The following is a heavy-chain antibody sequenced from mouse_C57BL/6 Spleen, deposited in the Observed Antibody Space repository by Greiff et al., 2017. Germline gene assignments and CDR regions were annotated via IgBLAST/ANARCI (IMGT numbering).Heavy chain of an antibody. D-gene: IGHD2-2*01. V-gene: IGHV1-64*01. CDR1: GYTFTSYW. Sequence: QVQLQQPGAELVKPGASVKLSCKASGYTFTSYWMHWVKQRPGQGLEWIGMIHPTSGSTNYNEKFKSKATLTVDKSSSTAYMQLSSLTSEDSAVYYCARWLVTMRGYAMYYWGQGTSVTVAS. CDR3: ARWLVTMRGYAMYY. J-gene: IGHJ4*01. CDR2: IHPTSGST.